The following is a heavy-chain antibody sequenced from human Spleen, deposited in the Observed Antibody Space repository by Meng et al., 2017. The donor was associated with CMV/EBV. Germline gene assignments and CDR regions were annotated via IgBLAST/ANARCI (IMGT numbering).Heavy chain of an antibody. D-gene: IGHD7-27*01. CDR3: ARVPTGGRAMIPPDY. J-gene: IGHJ4*02. Sequence: SGFTFSTYSMHWVRQAPGKGLEWVSSISTSSSYIYYADSVKGRFTISRDNAKNSLYLQMNSLRAEDTAVFYCARVPTGGRAMIPPDYWGQGTLVTVSS. V-gene: IGHV3-21*01. CDR2: ISTSSSYI. CDR1: GFTFSTYS.